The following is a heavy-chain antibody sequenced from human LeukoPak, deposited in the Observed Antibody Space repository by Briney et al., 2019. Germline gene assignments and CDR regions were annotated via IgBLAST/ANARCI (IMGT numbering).Heavy chain of an antibody. CDR3: ARQFMGSYNI. Sequence: HGETLKISCKGSGYSFTSYWIAWVRQMPGKGLEWMGIIYPADSDTSYSPSFQGQVTISADKSIDTAYLQWSGLKASDTAVYYCARQFMGSYNIWGQGTMVTVSS. V-gene: IGHV5-51*01. D-gene: IGHD3-16*01. CDR2: IYPADSDT. J-gene: IGHJ3*02. CDR1: GYSFTSYW.